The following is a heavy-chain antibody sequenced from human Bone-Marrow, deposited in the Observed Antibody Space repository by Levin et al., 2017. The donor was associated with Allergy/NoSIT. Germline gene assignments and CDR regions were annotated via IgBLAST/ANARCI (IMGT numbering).Heavy chain of an antibody. CDR3: AREDGYVFDY. Sequence: PSETLSLTCSLSGGSISTGGFHWSWVRQRPGKGLEWIGYIYYSGNTYYNPSLQCRLSISIDTSKNQFSLRLTSVTAADTAVYYCAREDGYVFDYWGQGTLVTVSS. D-gene: IGHD5-24*01. J-gene: IGHJ4*02. V-gene: IGHV4-31*03. CDR1: GGSISTGGFH. CDR2: IYYSGNT.